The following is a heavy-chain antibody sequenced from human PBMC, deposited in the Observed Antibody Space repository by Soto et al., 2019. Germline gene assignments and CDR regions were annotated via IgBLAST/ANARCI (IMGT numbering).Heavy chain of an antibody. J-gene: IGHJ4*02. D-gene: IGHD5-18*01. CDR3: ARHRYSYGVYYFDY. Sequence: PSVTLSLTCTVSGDSISSGGYYWTWIRQHPGKGLEWIGYIYYSGSTNYNPSLRSRVTISVDTSKNQFSLNLNSVTAADTAVYYCARHRYSYGVYYFDYWGQGTLVTVSS. CDR1: GDSISSGGYY. V-gene: IGHV4-61*08. CDR2: IYYSGST.